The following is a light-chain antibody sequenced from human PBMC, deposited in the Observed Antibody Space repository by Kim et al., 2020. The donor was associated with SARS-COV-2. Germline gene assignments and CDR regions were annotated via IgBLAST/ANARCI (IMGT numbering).Light chain of an antibody. CDR3: QQYNNWPHT. J-gene: IGKJ2*01. CDR1: QSVSSN. Sequence: SVSPGERATLSCRASQSVSSNLAWYQQKPGQAPRLLFYGASTRATGIPARFSGSGSGTEFTLTISSLQSEDFAVYYCQQYNNWPHTFGQGTKLEI. CDR2: GAS. V-gene: IGKV3-15*01.